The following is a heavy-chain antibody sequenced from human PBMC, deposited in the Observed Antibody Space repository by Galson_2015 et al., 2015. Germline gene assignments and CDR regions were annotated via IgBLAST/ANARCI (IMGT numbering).Heavy chain of an antibody. CDR1: GYTFTGYY. J-gene: IGHJ6*02. CDR3: ARALTVVTPGYYYYGMDV. Sequence: SVKVSCKASGYTFTGYYMHWVRQAPGQGLEWMGWINPNSGGTNYAQEFQGWVTMTRDTSISTAYMELSRLRSEDTAVYYCARALTVVTPGYYYYGMDVWGQGTTVTVSS. V-gene: IGHV1-2*04. D-gene: IGHD4-23*01. CDR2: INPNSGGT.